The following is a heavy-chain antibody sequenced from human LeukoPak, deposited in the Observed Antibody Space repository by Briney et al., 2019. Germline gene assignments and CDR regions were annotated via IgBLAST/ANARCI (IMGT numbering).Heavy chain of an antibody. Sequence: ASVKVSCKASGYTFTSYFLHWVRQAPGQGLGWMGIINPSGGSTSYAQKFQARVTMTRDTSTSTVYMELSSLRSEDTAVYYCARVSYDSSGYYLYYFDYWGQGTLVTVSS. CDR2: INPSGGST. D-gene: IGHD3-22*01. CDR1: GYTFTSYF. J-gene: IGHJ4*02. V-gene: IGHV1-46*01. CDR3: ARVSYDSSGYYLYYFDY.